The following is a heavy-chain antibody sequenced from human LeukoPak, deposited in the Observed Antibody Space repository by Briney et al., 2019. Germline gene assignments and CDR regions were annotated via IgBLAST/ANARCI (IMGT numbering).Heavy chain of an antibody. D-gene: IGHD2-21*02. CDR3: ERNPNWSNCGADRYYD. CDR2: MNQDGGDI. CDR1: AFTFSSYA. Sequence: GGSLRLSCAPSAFTFSSYAMSWDRQAPGKGLEWVASMNQDGGDIYYVDSVKGRFTVSRDNAKNSLFLQMHSLRADDTAVYYCERNPNWSNCGADRYYDWGQGTLVTVSS. J-gene: IGHJ4*02. V-gene: IGHV3-7*05.